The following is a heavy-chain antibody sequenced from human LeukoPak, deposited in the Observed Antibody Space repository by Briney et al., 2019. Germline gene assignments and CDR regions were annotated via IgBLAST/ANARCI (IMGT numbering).Heavy chain of an antibody. Sequence: PGGSLRLSCAASGFTFSSYAMSWVRQAPGKGLEWVSAISGSGGSTYYADSVKGRFTISRDNSKNTLYLQMNSLRAEDTAVYYCARQPNYDFWSGYRSGFDYWGQGTLVTVSS. CDR2: ISGSGGST. D-gene: IGHD3-3*01. J-gene: IGHJ4*02. CDR3: ARQPNYDFWSGYRSGFDY. V-gene: IGHV3-23*01. CDR1: GFTFSSYA.